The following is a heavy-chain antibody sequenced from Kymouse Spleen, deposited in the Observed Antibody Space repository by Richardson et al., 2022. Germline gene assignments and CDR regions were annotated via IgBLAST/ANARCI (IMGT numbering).Heavy chain of an antibody. CDR1: GGSVSSGSYY. V-gene: IGHV4-61*01. J-gene: IGHJ6*02. CDR3: AREERPYYDILTGYYYGMDV. D-gene: IGHD3-9*01. CDR2: IYYSGST. Sequence: QVQLQESGPGLVKPSETLSLTCTVSGGSVSSGSYYWSWIRQPPGKGLEWIGYIYYSGSTNYNPSLKSRVTISVDTSKNQFSLKLSSVTAADTAVYYCAREERPYYDILTGYYYGMDVWGQGTTVTVSS.